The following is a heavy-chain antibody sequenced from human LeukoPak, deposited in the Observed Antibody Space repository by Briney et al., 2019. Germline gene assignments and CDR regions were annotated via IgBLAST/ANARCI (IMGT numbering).Heavy chain of an antibody. CDR3: ARGGAYYYGSGSYYWFDP. CDR1: GGSFSGYY. CDR2: INHSGST. D-gene: IGHD3-10*01. J-gene: IGHJ5*02. Sequence: SETLSLTCAVYGGSFSGYYWSWIRQPPGKGLEWIGEINHSGSTNYNPSLKSRVTISVDTSKNQFSLKLSSVTAADTAVYYCARGGAYYYGSGSYYWFDPWGQGTLVTVSS. V-gene: IGHV4-34*01.